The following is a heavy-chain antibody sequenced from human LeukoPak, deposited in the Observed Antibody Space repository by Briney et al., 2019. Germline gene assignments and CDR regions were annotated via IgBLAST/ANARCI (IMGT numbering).Heavy chain of an antibody. J-gene: IGHJ4*02. CDR1: GFTFSSYG. V-gene: IGHV3-30*03. CDR2: ISYDGSNK. CDR3: ATASPGFDY. Sequence: GRSLRLSCAASGFTFSSYGMHWVRQAPGKGLEWVAVISYDGSNKYYADSVKGRFTISRDNSKNTLYLQMNSLRAEDTAVYYCATASPGFDYWGQGTLVTVSS. D-gene: IGHD3-10*01.